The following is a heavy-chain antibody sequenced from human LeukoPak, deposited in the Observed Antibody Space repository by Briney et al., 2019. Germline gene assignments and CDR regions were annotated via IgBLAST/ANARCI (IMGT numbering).Heavy chain of an antibody. J-gene: IGHJ4*02. CDR3: ARQLIGARVDN. Sequence: PSETLSLTCTVPGGSIRNSNYYWGWIRQPPGEGLEWIGSIYYSGDTYYNPSLKSPVTISFDTSRNQFSLKLSSVTAADTAVYHCARQLIGARVDNWGQGTLVTVSS. CDR2: IYYSGDT. D-gene: IGHD6-6*01. CDR1: GGSIRNSNYY. V-gene: IGHV4-39*01.